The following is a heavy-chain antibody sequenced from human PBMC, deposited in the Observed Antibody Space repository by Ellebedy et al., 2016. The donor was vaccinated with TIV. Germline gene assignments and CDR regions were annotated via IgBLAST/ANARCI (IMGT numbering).Heavy chain of an antibody. CDR3: ATDLQQWLGFDY. J-gene: IGHJ4*02. CDR2: FDPEDGET. V-gene: IGHV1-24*01. Sequence: AASVQVSCKVSGYTLTQLSMHWVRQAPGKGHEWMGGFDPEDGETIYAQKFQGRVTMTEDTSTDTAYMELSSLRSEDTAVYYCATDLQQWLGFDYWGQGTLVTVSS. D-gene: IGHD6-19*01. CDR1: GYTLTQLS.